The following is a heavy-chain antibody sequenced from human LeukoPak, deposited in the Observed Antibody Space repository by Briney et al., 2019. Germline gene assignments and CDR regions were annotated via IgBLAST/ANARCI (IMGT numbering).Heavy chain of an antibody. J-gene: IGHJ4*02. D-gene: IGHD1-26*01. CDR2: INPNSGGT. V-gene: IGHV1-2*02. Sequence: ASVKVSCKTSGYSFTNNYTHWVRQAPGQGLEWMGWINPNSGGTNYAQKFQGRVTLTRDTSIRTTYMELSSLRSDDTAAYFCARDPGWELVLDQWGQGTLVTVSS. CDR1: GYSFTNNY. CDR3: ARDPGWELVLDQ.